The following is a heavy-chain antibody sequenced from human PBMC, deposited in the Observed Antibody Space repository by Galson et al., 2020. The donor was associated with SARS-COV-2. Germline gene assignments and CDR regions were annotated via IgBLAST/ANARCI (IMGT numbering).Heavy chain of an antibody. Sequence: GESLTISCAASGFTFDDYTMHWVRQAPGKGLEWVSLISWDGGSTYYADSVKGRFTISRDNSKNSLYLQMNSLRTEDTALYYCAKALVRGVLLQNPLDYWGQGTLVTVSS. J-gene: IGHJ4*02. CDR3: AKALVRGVLLQNPLDY. D-gene: IGHD3-10*01. V-gene: IGHV3-43*01. CDR1: GFTFDDYT. CDR2: ISWDGGST.